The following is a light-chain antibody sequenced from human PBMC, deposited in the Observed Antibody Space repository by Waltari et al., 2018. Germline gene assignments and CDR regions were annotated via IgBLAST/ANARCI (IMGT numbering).Light chain of an antibody. CDR1: SPNIGKNY. Sequence: QSVLTQPPSVSAASGQKVTISCSGSSPNIGKNYVSWYQQFPGTAPKPLLYEDDNRPSAISGRFSGSKSGTSATLDIHGLQTGDEADYYCGTWDSSMSVGVLGGGTKVTVL. J-gene: IGLJ2*01. CDR3: GTWDSSMSVGV. V-gene: IGLV1-51*01. CDR2: EDD.